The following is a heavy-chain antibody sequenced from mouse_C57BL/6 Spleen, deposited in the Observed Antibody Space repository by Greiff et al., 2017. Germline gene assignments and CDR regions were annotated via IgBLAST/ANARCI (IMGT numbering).Heavy chain of an antibody. J-gene: IGHJ4*01. CDR3: AKKGGTTVPNAMDY. CDR2: IWRGGST. D-gene: IGHD1-1*01. Sequence: VKLQESGPGLVQPSQSLSITCTVSGFSLTSYGVHWVRQSPGKGLEWLGVIWRGGSTDYNAAFMSRLSITKDNSKSQVFFKMNSLQADDTAIYYCAKKGGTTVPNAMDYWGQGTSVTVSS. CDR1: GFSLTSYG. V-gene: IGHV2-5*01.